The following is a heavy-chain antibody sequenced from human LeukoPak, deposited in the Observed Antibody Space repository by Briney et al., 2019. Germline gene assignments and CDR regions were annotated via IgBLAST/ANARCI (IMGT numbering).Heavy chain of an antibody. CDR1: GGSIKSNNW. CDR3: ARGRLRYYFDY. J-gene: IGHJ4*02. CDR2: IYHSGST. Sequence: SETLSLTCAVSGGSIKSNNWWSWVRQPPGKGLEWIGEIYHSGSTNYNPSLKSRVTISVDTSKNQFSLKLSSVTAADTAVYYCARGRLRYYFDYWGQGTLVTVSS. V-gene: IGHV4-4*02. D-gene: IGHD4-17*01.